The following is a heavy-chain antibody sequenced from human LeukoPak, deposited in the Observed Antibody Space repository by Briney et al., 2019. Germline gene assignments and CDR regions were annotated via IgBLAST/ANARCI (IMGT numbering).Heavy chain of an antibody. V-gene: IGHV3-7*01. Sequence: AGGSLRLSCAASGFTFSSYWMSWVRQAPGKGLESVANINQDGRQIYYVDSVKGRFTISRDNAKNSLYLQMNSLRVEDTAVYYCAISLWPEDYWGQGTLVTVSS. CDR3: AISLWPEDY. D-gene: IGHD3-16*01. CDR2: INQDGRQI. CDR1: GFTFSSYW. J-gene: IGHJ4*02.